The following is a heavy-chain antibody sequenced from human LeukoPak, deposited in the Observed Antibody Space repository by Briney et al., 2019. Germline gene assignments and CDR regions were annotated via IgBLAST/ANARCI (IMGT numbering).Heavy chain of an antibody. CDR2: IYWNDDK. Sequence: SGPTLVNPTQTLTLTCTFSGFSLSTSGVGVGWIRQPPGKALEWLALIYWNDDKRYSPSLKSRLTITKDTSKNQVVLTMTNMDPVNTATYYCAHRRIAVAGLSYKWFDPWGQGTLVTVSS. CDR1: GFSLSTSGVG. V-gene: IGHV2-5*01. J-gene: IGHJ5*02. D-gene: IGHD6-19*01. CDR3: AHRRIAVAGLSYKWFDP.